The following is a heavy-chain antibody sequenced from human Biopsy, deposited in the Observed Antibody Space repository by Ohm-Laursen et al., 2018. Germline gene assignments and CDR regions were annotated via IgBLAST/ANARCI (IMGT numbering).Heavy chain of an antibody. CDR2: IYTGGTT. J-gene: IGHJ4*02. CDR3: ARHHCTNGVCLGVYFDY. CDR1: GFPVSDYY. Sequence: SLRLSCAASGFPVSDYYMSWVRQAPGKGLEWVSVIYTGGTTHYADSVRGRFTTSRDNSKNTLYLQMNSLRAEDTAVYYCARHHCTNGVCLGVYFDYWGQGTLVTVSS. V-gene: IGHV3-66*04. D-gene: IGHD2-8*01.